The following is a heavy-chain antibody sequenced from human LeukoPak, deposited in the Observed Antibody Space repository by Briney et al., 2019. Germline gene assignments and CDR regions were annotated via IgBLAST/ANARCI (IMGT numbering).Heavy chain of an antibody. CDR2: ISGSGGST. J-gene: IGHJ4*02. Sequence: PGGSLRLSCAASGFTFSSYAMSWVRQAPGKGLEWVSAISGSGGSTYYADSVKGRFTISRDNSKNTLYLQMNSLRAEDTAVYYCANSEESKYYDFWSGYYTDYWGQGTLVTVSS. CDR3: ANSEESKYYDFWSGYYTDY. CDR1: GFTFSSYA. D-gene: IGHD3-3*01. V-gene: IGHV3-23*01.